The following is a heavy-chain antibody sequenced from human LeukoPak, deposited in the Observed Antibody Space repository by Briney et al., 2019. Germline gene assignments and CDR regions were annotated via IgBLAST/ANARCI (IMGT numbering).Heavy chain of an antibody. V-gene: IGHV3-23*01. J-gene: IGHJ4*02. Sequence: GGSLRLSCAASGFTFGNCGMSWVRQAPGKGLEWVSAISGSGGSTYYADSVKGRFTISRDNSKNTLYLQMNSLRAEDTAVYYCAKDPRTTVTPGVVWGQGTLVTVSS. CDR1: GFTFGNCG. D-gene: IGHD4-11*01. CDR2: ISGSGGST. CDR3: AKDPRTTVTPGVV.